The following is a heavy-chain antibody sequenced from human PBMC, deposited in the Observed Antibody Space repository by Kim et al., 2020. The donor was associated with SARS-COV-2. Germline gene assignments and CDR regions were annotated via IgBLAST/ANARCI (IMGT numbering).Heavy chain of an antibody. J-gene: IGHJ5*02. V-gene: IGHV1-69*01. CDR3: ARLGGVVVPAAMPDWFDP. Sequence: QGRVTITADESTSTAYMELSSLRSEDTAVYYCARLGGVVVPAAMPDWFDPWGQGTLVTVSS. D-gene: IGHD2-2*01.